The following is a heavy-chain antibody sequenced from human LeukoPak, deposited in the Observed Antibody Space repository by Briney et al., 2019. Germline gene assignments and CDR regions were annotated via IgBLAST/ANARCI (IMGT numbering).Heavy chain of an antibody. V-gene: IGHV4-31*03. CDR2: IYYSGST. D-gene: IGHD4-17*01. Sequence: SQTLSLTCTVSGGSVSSGGYYWSWLRQHPGQGLEWIGYIYYSGSTYYNPSLQSRVTISVDTSKNQCSLKQRSVTAADTAVYYCARSAQTVTTFPLDYWGQGTLVTVSS. CDR1: GGSVSSGGYY. J-gene: IGHJ4*02. CDR3: ARSAQTVTTFPLDY.